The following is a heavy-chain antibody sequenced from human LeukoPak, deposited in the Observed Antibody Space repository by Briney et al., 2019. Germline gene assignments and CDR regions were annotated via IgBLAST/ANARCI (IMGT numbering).Heavy chain of an antibody. CDR2: ISYDGSNK. CDR1: GFTFSSYG. Sequence: GGSLRLSCAASGFTFSSYGMHWVRQAPGKGLEWVAVISYDGSNKYYADSVKGRFTISRDNSKNTLYLQMNSLRAEDTAVYYCAKLISSGRIITNYWGQGTLVTVSS. J-gene: IGHJ4*02. CDR3: AKLISSGRIITNY. V-gene: IGHV3-30*18. D-gene: IGHD6-19*01.